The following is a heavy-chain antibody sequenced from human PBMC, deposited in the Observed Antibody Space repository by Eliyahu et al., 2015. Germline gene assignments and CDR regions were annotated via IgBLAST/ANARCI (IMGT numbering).Heavy chain of an antibody. CDR2: ISPICGTA. V-gene: IGHV1-69*01. D-gene: IGHD1-26*01. J-gene: IGHJ5*02. CDR1: GGXFSSXA. CDR3: ARAPYRQHDNWFDP. Sequence: QVQLVQSGAEVKKPGSSVKVSCKASGGXFSSXAISWVRQAPGQGLEWMGGISPICGTANYAQKFQGRVTITADESTSTAYMELSSLRSEDTAVYYCARAPYRQHDNWFDPWGQGTLVTVSS.